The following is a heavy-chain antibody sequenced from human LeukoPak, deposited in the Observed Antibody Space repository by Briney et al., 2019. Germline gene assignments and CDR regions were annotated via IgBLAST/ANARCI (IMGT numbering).Heavy chain of an antibody. V-gene: IGHV4-4*07. CDR1: GGSIRSY. Sequence: TSETLSLTCTVSGGSIRSYWSWIRQPAGKGLEWIGRIYGSGSTDYNPSLKSRVTMSIDTSKNQFSLNLISVTAADTAVYYCAKSNGYGLVDIWGQGTMVTVSS. D-gene: IGHD3-10*01. CDR3: AKSNGYGLVDI. CDR2: IYGSGST. J-gene: IGHJ3*02.